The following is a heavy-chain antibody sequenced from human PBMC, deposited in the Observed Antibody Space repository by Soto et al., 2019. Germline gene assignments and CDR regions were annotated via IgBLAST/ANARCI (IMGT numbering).Heavy chain of an antibody. V-gene: IGHV1-46*01. CDR2: FNPTGDTA. D-gene: IGHD5-18*01. CDR3: ARGGRIVDTGIGYYYYHAMDV. J-gene: IGHJ6*02. Sequence: ASVKVSCKASGYTFTSYYIHWVRQAPGQGLEWMGIFNPTGDTASYAQKLQGRVTMTRDTSTGTAYMELGSLRSEDTAVYYCARGGRIVDTGIGYYYYHAMDVWGQGTTVTSP. CDR1: GYTFTSYY.